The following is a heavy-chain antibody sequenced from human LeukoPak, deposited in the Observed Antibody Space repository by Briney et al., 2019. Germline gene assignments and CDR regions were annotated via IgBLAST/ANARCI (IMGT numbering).Heavy chain of an antibody. V-gene: IGHV1-8*01. D-gene: IGHD6-19*01. CDR2: MNPNSGNT. Sequence: ASVKLSCKASRYTFTSYDINWRRQATGQGLEWRRWMNPNSGNTGYAQKFKGRVTMTRNTSISTAYMELSSLRSEDTAVYYCARGPYSSGWYIVWGQGTVVTVSS. CDR3: ARGPYSSGWYIV. J-gene: IGHJ4*02. CDR1: RYTFTSYD.